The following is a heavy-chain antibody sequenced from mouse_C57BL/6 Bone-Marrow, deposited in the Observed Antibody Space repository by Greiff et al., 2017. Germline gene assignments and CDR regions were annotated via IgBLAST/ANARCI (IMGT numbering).Heavy chain of an antibody. CDR1: GYTFTSYT. V-gene: IGHV1-4*01. Sequence: VQLQQSGAELARPGASVKMSCKASGYTFTSYTMHWVKQRPGPGLEWIGYINPSSGYTKYNQKFKDKATLTADKSSSTAYMQLSSLTSEDSAVYYCARWDYDRDFDYWGQGTTLTVSS. J-gene: IGHJ2*01. D-gene: IGHD2-4*01. CDR3: ARWDYDRDFDY. CDR2: INPSSGYT.